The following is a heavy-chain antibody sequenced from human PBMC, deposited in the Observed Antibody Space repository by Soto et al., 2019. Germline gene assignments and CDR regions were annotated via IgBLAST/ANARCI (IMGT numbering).Heavy chain of an antibody. Sequence: ASVKVSCKASGYTFTGYYMHWVRQAPGQGLEWMGWINPNSGGTNYAQKFQGWVTMTRDTSISTAYMELSRLRSDDTAVYYCARVDCSSTSCYLDYWGQGTLVTVSS. D-gene: IGHD2-2*01. CDR2: INPNSGGT. J-gene: IGHJ4*02. CDR3: ARVDCSSTSCYLDY. CDR1: GYTFTGYY. V-gene: IGHV1-2*04.